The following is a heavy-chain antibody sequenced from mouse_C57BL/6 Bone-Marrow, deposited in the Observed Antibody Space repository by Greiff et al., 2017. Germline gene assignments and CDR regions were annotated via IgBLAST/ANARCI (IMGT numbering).Heavy chain of an antibody. D-gene: IGHD1-1*01. CDR2: IWGGGST. CDR3: AKHSTTVVSPCWYFDV. V-gene: IGHV2-9*01. J-gene: IGHJ1*03. Sequence: VHLVESGPGLVAPSQSLSITCTVSGFSLTSYGVDWVRQPPGKGLEWLGVIWGGGSTNYNSALMSRLSISKDNSKSQVFLKMNSLQTDDTAMYYCAKHSTTVVSPCWYFDVWGTGTTVTVSS. CDR1: GFSLTSYG.